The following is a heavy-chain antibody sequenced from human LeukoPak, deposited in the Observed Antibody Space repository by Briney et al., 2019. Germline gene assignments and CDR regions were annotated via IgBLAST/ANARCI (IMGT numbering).Heavy chain of an antibody. D-gene: IGHD3-3*01. Sequence: PGGSLRLSCAASGFTFSYYWMHWVRQAPGKGLVWVSHINSDGRSTTYADSVKGRFTISRDNAKNTLYLQMNNLRAEDTAVYYCTDPFGDAFDFWGQGTMVTVAS. CDR1: GFTFSYYW. V-gene: IGHV3-74*01. J-gene: IGHJ3*01. CDR2: INSDGRST. CDR3: TDPFGDAFDF.